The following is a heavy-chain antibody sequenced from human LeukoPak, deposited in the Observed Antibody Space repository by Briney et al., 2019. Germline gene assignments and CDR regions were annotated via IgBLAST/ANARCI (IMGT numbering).Heavy chain of an antibody. V-gene: IGHV3-23*01. CDR1: GFTVSSNY. J-gene: IGHJ4*02. Sequence: PGGSLRLSCAASGFTVSSNYMSWVRQAPGKGLEWVSAITDSGGSTYYADSVRGRFTISRDDSKNTLYLLMNSLRAEDTAVYYCAKEDTLTTVYFDYWGQGTPVTVSS. CDR2: ITDSGGST. D-gene: IGHD4-17*01. CDR3: AKEDTLTTVYFDY.